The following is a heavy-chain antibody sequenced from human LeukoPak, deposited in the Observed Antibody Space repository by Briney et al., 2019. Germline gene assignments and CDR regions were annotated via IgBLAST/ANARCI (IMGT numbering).Heavy chain of an antibody. Sequence: VASVKVSCKASGYTFTGYYMHWVRQAPGQGLEWMGWINPNSGGTNYAQKFQGRVTMTRDTSISTACMELSRLRSDDTAVYYCARAILGWFDPWGQGTLVTVSS. CDR3: ARAILGWFDP. D-gene: IGHD7-27*01. J-gene: IGHJ5*02. CDR2: INPNSGGT. V-gene: IGHV1-2*02. CDR1: GYTFTGYY.